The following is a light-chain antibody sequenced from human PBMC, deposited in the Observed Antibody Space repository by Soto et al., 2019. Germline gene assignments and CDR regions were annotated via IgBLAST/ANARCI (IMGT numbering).Light chain of an antibody. CDR3: QQRSDWPPLT. J-gene: IGKJ5*01. V-gene: IGKV3-11*01. CDR2: GAS. CDR1: QSVDSY. Sequence: EIVLTQSPASLSLSPGERATLSCRASQSVDSYLVWYQQKPGQAPRLLIFGASNRATGIPARFSGSGSGTDFTLTISSLEPEDFAVYYCQQRSDWPPLTFGGGTRLEIK.